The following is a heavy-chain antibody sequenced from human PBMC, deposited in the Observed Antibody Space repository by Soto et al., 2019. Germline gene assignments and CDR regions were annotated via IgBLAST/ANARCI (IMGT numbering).Heavy chain of an antibody. D-gene: IGHD2-21*02. J-gene: IGHJ4*02. V-gene: IGHV3-21*01. CDR3: ARDLCGGDCYPYYFDY. CDR2: ISGSSTYI. Sequence: PGGSLRLSCAASGFTFSSYWMHWVRQAPGKGLEWVSSISGSSTYIYYADSVKGRFTISRDNAKNSLYLQMNSLRAEDTAVYYCARDLCGGDCYPYYFDYWGQGTLVTVSS. CDR1: GFTFSSYW.